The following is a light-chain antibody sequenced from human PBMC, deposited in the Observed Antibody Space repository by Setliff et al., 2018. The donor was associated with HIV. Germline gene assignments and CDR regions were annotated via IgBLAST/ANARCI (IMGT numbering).Light chain of an antibody. Sequence: QSVLAQPASVSGSPGQSITISCTGTSSDVGGYSYVSWYQQHPGKAPKLIIYDVRNRPSGVSKRFSGSKSRNTASLTISGLQAEDEADYYCSSYAITNTLPFGTGTKVTVL. J-gene: IGLJ1*01. CDR1: SSDVGGYSY. CDR3: SSYAITNTLP. V-gene: IGLV2-14*03. CDR2: DVR.